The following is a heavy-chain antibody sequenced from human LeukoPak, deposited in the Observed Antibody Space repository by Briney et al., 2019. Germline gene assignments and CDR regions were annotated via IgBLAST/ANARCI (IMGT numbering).Heavy chain of an antibody. CDR2: IYSSGST. Sequence: SETLSLTCTVPGGSISSYYWSWIRQPPGKGLGWIGYIYSSGSTNYNPSLKSRVTISVDTSKNQFSLKLSSVTAADTAVYYCARDRTTSHFDYWGQGTLVTVSS. V-gene: IGHV4-59*01. D-gene: IGHD4-17*01. CDR1: GGSISSYY. CDR3: ARDRTTSHFDY. J-gene: IGHJ4*02.